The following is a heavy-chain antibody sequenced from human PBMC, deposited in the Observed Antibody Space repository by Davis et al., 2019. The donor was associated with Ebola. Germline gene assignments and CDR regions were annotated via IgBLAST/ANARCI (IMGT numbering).Heavy chain of an antibody. J-gene: IGHJ4*02. D-gene: IGHD6-19*01. CDR2: IWYDGSNK. Sequence: GESLKISCAASGFTFSSYGMHWVRQAPGKGLEWVAVIWYDGSNKYYADSVKGRFTISRDNSKNTLYLQMNSLRAEDTAVYYCARDGKWLVGGYYFDYWGQGTLVTVSS. V-gene: IGHV3-33*01. CDR1: GFTFSSYG. CDR3: ARDGKWLVGGYYFDY.